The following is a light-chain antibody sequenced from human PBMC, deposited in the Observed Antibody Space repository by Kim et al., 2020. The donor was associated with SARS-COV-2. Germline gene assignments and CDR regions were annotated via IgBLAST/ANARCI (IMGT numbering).Light chain of an antibody. CDR2: YDS. V-gene: IGLV3-21*04. CDR1: NIGSKS. CDR3: QGWDSSSDHPV. J-gene: IGLJ3*02. Sequence: SYELTQPPSVSVAPGKTARITCGGNNIGSKSVHWYQQKPGQASVLVIYYDSDRPSGIPERFSGSNSGNTATLTISRVEAGDEADYYCQGWDSSSDHPVFG.